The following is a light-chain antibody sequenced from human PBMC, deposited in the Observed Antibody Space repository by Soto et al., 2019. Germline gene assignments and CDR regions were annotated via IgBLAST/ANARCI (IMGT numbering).Light chain of an antibody. Sequence: DVVLSQSPLSLPVTLGQPASISCRSSQSLVYSDGNTYLNWFHQRPGQSPRRLIYKVSNRDSGVPERFGGSGSGTDFTPNISRVEAEDVGVYYCMQGTHWPPGAFGQRAKVEIK. V-gene: IGKV2-30*01. CDR2: KVS. CDR1: QSLVYSDGNTY. J-gene: IGKJ1*01. CDR3: MQGTHWPPGA.